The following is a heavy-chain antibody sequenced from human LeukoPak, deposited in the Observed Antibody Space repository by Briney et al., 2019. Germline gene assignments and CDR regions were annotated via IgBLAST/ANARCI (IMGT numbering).Heavy chain of an antibody. CDR2: IYHSGST. CDR3: ARLGVTMIVNAFDI. Sequence: SETLSLTCAVSGGSISSSNWWSWVRQPPGKGREWFGEIYHSGSTNYNPSLKIRVTISVDKSKNQFSLKLSSVTAADTAVYYCARLGVTMIVNAFDIWGQGTMVTVSS. V-gene: IGHV4-4*02. CDR1: GGSISSSNW. J-gene: IGHJ3*02. D-gene: IGHD3-22*01.